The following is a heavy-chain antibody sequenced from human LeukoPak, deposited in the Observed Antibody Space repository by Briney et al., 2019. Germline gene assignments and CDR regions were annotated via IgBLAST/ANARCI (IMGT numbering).Heavy chain of an antibody. V-gene: IGHV1-2*02. Sequence: ASVKVSCKASGYTFTGYYIHWVRQAPGQGLEWMGWINPNSGDTNYAQRFQGRVTMTTDTSIGAAYMELNSLRSDDTAVYYCAREPADGWPYYYYYMDVWGKGTTVTVSS. D-gene: IGHD2-15*01. CDR3: AREPADGWPYYYYYMDV. CDR2: INPNSGDT. J-gene: IGHJ6*03. CDR1: GYTFTGYY.